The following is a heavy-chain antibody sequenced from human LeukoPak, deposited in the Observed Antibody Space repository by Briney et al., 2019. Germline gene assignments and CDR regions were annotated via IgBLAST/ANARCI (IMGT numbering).Heavy chain of an antibody. D-gene: IGHD1-26*01. CDR1: GGSFSGYY. Sequence: SETLPLTCAVYGGSFSGYYWSWIRQPPGKGLEWIGEIKHSGSTTYNPSLKSRVTISVDTSRNQFSLRLSSVTAADTALYFCARDPGSYGMDVWGQGTTVTVSS. V-gene: IGHV4-34*01. CDR3: ARDPGSYGMDV. J-gene: IGHJ6*02. CDR2: IKHSGST.